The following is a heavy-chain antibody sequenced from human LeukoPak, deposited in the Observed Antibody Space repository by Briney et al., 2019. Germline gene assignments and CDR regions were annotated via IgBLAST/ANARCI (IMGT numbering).Heavy chain of an antibody. V-gene: IGHV1-2*02. CDR2: IDPDSGGT. Sequence: ASVKVSCKASGYTFTGYYMHWVRQAPGQGLEWMGWIDPDSGGTNYAQKFQGRVTMTRDTSISTAYMELSRLTSDDTAVYFCARLNIPMGTFDYWGQGTLVTVSS. J-gene: IGHJ4*02. CDR1: GYTFTGYY. CDR3: ARLNIPMGTFDY. D-gene: IGHD2-2*02.